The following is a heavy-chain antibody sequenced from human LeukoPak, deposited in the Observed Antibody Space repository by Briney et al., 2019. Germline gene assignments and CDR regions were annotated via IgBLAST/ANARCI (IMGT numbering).Heavy chain of an antibody. CDR2: IRYDGSNK. D-gene: IGHD2-15*01. Sequence: PGGSLRLSCAASGFIFSSYGMHWVRQAPGKGLEWVAFIRYDGSNKYYADSVKGRFTISRDNSKNTLYLQMNSLRAEDTAVYYCASSVRYCSGGSCSDYWGQGTLVTVSS. J-gene: IGHJ4*02. CDR3: ASSVRYCSGGSCSDY. CDR1: GFIFSSYG. V-gene: IGHV3-30*02.